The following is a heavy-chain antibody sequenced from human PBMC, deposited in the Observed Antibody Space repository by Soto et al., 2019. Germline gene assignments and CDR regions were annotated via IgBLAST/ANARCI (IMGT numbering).Heavy chain of an antibody. V-gene: IGHV4-28*01. D-gene: IGHD3-10*01. Sequence: QVQLQESGPGLVKPSDTLSLTCAVSGYSISNTNWWGWIRQPPGKGLEWIGYIYYSGNTYYNPSLKSRVTMSVDTSKNQFSLKLSSVTAVDTAVYYCARLGDSSGNLAYWFDPWGQGTLVTVSS. CDR3: ARLGDSSGNLAYWFDP. J-gene: IGHJ5*02. CDR1: GYSISNTNW. CDR2: IYYSGNT.